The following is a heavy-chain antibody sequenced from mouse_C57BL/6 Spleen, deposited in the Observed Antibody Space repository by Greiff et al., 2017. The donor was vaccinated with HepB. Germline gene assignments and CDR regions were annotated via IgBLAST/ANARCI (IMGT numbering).Heavy chain of an antibody. CDR3: ARQPITTVVAPFDY. D-gene: IGHD1-1*01. CDR1: GYTFTDYY. CDR2: IYPGSGNT. J-gene: IGHJ2*01. V-gene: IGHV1-76*01. Sequence: VQLQQSGAELVRPGASVKLSCKASGYTFTDYYINWVKQRPGQGLEWIARIYPGSGNTYYNEKFKGKATLTAEKSSSTAYMQLSSLTSEDSAVYFCARQPITTVVAPFDYWGQGTTLTVSS.